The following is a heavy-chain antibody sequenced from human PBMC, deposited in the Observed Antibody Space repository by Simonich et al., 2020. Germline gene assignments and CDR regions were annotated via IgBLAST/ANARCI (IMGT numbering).Heavy chain of an antibody. CDR3: ARSTPKPRTYDSSGYYFDY. CDR2: IYPGASDT. Sequence: EVQLVQSGAEVKKPGESLKISCKGSGYSFTSYWIGWVRQLPGKGLEWMGVIYPGASDTRYSPSIQGQVTISADKSISTAYLQWSSLKASDTAMYYCARSTPKPRTYDSSGYYFDYWGQGTLVTVSS. CDR1: GYSFTSYW. J-gene: IGHJ4*02. D-gene: IGHD3-22*01. V-gene: IGHV5-51*01.